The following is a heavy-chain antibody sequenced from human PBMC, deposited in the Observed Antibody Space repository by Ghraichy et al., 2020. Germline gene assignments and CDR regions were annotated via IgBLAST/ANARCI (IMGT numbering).Heavy chain of an antibody. CDR3: TAQLEPAWVPRFDP. D-gene: IGHD1-1*01. CDR1: GFTFSNAW. Sequence: GGSRLSCAASGFTFSNAWMSWVRQAPGKGLEWVGRIKSKTDGGTTDYAAPVKGRFTISRDDSKNTLYLQMNSLKTEDTAVYYCTAQLEPAWVPRFDPWGQGTLVTVSS. CDR2: IKSKTDGGTT. J-gene: IGHJ5*02. V-gene: IGHV3-15*01.